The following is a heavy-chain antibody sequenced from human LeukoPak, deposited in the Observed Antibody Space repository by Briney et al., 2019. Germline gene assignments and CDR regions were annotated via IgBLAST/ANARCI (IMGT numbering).Heavy chain of an antibody. CDR2: ISWDGGST. V-gene: IGHV3-43D*03. D-gene: IGHD3-3*01. J-gene: IGHJ4*02. CDR1: GFTFDDYA. Sequence: PGGSLRLSCAASGFTFDDYAMHWVRQAPGKGLEWVSLISWDGGSTYYADSVKGRFTISRDNGKNSLYLQMNSLRAEDTALYYCAKDSGPGFLEWFPDYWGQGTLVTVSS. CDR3: AKDSGPGFLEWFPDY.